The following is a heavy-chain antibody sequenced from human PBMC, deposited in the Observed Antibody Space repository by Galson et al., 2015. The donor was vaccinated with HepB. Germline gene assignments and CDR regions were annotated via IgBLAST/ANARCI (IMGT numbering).Heavy chain of an antibody. CDR2: ISGNRLYI. CDR1: GFTFSNYA. J-gene: IGHJ6*02. D-gene: IGHD2-8*01. Sequence: SLRLSCAASGFTFSNYAINWVRQAPGKGLEWVSSISGNRLYIDYADSVKGRFIISRDNSRNTVYLQTDRLRAEDTAVYYCAKGVSPGPLYGMDVWGQGTTVTVSS. CDR3: AKGVSPGPLYGMDV. V-gene: IGHV3-23*01.